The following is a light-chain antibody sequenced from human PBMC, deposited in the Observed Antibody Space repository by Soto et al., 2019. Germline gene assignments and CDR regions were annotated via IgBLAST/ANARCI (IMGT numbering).Light chain of an antibody. CDR2: GAS. CDR3: QQYGSSPFT. J-gene: IGKJ4*01. CDR1: QSISNSY. V-gene: IGKV3-20*01. Sequence: DIVLTQSPGTLSLSPGDRATLSCRASQSISNSYLAWFQQKPGQSPRLLIYGASSRPTGIPDRFSGSGSGTDFTLAISRLEPEDFALYYCQQYGSSPFTFGGGTKV.